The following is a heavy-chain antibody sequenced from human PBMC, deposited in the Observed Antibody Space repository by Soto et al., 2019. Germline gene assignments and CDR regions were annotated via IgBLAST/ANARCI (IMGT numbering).Heavy chain of an antibody. D-gene: IGHD4-17*01. Sequence: QVQLVQSGAEVKKPGSSVKVSCKASGGTFSSYAISWVRQAPGQGLEWMGGIIPIFGTANYAQKFQGRVTITADESTSPAYMELSSLRSEDTAVYYCARDPYLRLRGPYYFDYWGQGTLVTVSS. CDR1: GGTFSSYA. CDR3: ARDPYLRLRGPYYFDY. J-gene: IGHJ4*02. CDR2: IIPIFGTA. V-gene: IGHV1-69*01.